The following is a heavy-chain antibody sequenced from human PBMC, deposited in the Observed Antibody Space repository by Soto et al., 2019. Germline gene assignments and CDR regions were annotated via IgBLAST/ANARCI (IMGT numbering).Heavy chain of an antibody. CDR1: GYTFTSYY. V-gene: IGHV1-46*01. CDR2: INPSGGST. Sequence: ASVKVSCKASGYTFTSYYMHWVRQAPGQGLEWMGIINPSGGSTSYAQKFQGRVTMTRDTSTSTVYMELSSVRSEDTAVYYCARVTDYYDSSGYYYFDYWGQGTLVTVSS. D-gene: IGHD3-22*01. CDR3: ARVTDYYDSSGYYYFDY. J-gene: IGHJ4*02.